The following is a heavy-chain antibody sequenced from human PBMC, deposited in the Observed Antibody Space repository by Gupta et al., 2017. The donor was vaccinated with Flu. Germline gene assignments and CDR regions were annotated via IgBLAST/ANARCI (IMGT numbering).Heavy chain of an antibody. CDR3: AKDPGGYSFGS. CDR1: EFTFSSYA. V-gene: IGHV3-23*01. D-gene: IGHD5-18*01. J-gene: IGHJ5*02. CDR2: ITASGDVT. Sequence: EVQLLESGGSLVQPGGSLGHSCAASEFTFSSYAMGWVRQAPGEGLEWVSGITASGDVTYYADSVKGRFIISRDNSKNTLYLQMNSLRAEDTAAYYCAKDPGGYSFGSWGQGTLVTVSS.